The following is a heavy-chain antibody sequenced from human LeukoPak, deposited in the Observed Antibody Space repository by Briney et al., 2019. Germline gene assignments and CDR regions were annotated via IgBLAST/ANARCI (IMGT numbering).Heavy chain of an antibody. J-gene: IGHJ4*02. D-gene: IGHD6-13*01. Sequence: PGGSLRLSCAASGFTFSTYWMSWVRQAPGKGLEWLANIKQDGSQKYYVDSVKDRFTISRDNAKNSLYLQLDSLRADDTAVYYCARDHDSSWYPYHDYWGQGTPVTVSS. CDR3: ARDHDSSWYPYHDY. V-gene: IGHV3-7*03. CDR1: GFTFSTYW. CDR2: IKQDGSQK.